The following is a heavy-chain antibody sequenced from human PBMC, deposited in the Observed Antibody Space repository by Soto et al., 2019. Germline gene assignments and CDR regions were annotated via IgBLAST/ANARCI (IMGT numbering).Heavy chain of an antibody. J-gene: IGHJ6*02. CDR1: GGSISSYY. Sequence: QVQLQESGPGLVKPSETLSLTCTVSGGSISSYYWSWIRQPPGKGLEWIGYIYHSGSTNYNPSLKSRVTISVATSKTQFSLKVSSVTAADTAVYYCARTRYDYYYYYGMDVWGQGTTVTVSS. CDR3: ARTRYDYYYYYGMDV. V-gene: IGHV4-59*08. D-gene: IGHD3-9*01. CDR2: IYHSGST.